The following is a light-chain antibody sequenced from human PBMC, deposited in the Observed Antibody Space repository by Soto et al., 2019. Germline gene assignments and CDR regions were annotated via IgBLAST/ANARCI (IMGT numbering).Light chain of an antibody. J-gene: IGKJ1*01. CDR1: RSVSSSY. CDR3: QQYCSSPPGT. V-gene: IGKV3-20*01. CDR2: GAS. Sequence: EIVLTQSPGTLSLSPGERATLSCRASRSVSSSYLAWYQQKPGQAPRLLIYGASSRATGIPDRFSGSGSGTDFTLTISRLEPEDFAVYYCQQYCSSPPGTFGQGTKV.